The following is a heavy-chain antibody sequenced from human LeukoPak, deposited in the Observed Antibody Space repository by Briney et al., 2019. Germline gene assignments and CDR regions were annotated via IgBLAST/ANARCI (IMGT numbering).Heavy chain of an antibody. V-gene: IGHV4-59*01. CDR2: IYYSGST. Sequence: SETLSLTCTVSGGSISSYYWSWIRQPPGKGLEWIGYIYYSGSTNYNPSLKSRVTISVDTSKNQFSLKLSSVTAADTAVYYCASGYLHGAFDIWGQGTMVTVSS. CDR3: ASGYLHGAFDI. CDR1: GGSISSYY. D-gene: IGHD5-18*01. J-gene: IGHJ3*02.